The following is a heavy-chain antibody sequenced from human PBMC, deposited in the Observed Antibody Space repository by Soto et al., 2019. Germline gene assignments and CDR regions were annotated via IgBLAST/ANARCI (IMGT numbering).Heavy chain of an antibody. Sequence: SETLSLTCAVYGKSLSGYYWSWIRQPPGKALEWIGEIKHSGNTNYNPSLKSRVTISVDTSKNQLFLNLSSVTAADTAMYYCARHHVRGRTIAGAAEFWGQGTLVTVSS. J-gene: IGHJ4*02. CDR2: IKHSGNT. CDR1: GKSLSGYY. CDR3: ARHHVRGRTIAGAAEF. D-gene: IGHD1-26*01. V-gene: IGHV4-34*01.